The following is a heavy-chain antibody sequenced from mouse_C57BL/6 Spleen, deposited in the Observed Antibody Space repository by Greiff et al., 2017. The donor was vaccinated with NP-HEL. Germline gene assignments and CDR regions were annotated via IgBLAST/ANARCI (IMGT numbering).Heavy chain of an antibody. J-gene: IGHJ4*01. V-gene: IGHV1-81*01. D-gene: IGHD3-3*01. Sequence: VKLVESGAELARPGASVKLSCKASVYTFTSYGISWVKQRTGQGLEWIGEIYPRSGNTYYNEKFKGKATLTADKSSSTAYMELRSLTSEDSSVYFCARGDRRGYYAMDYWGQGTSVTVSS. CDR3: ARGDRRGYYAMDY. CDR2: IYPRSGNT. CDR1: VYTFTSYG.